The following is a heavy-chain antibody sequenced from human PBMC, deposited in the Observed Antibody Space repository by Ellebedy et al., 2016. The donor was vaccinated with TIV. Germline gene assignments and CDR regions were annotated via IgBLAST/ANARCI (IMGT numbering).Heavy chain of an antibody. CDR2: INPKSGGT. CDR1: RYTFAGTDYY. J-gene: IGHJ3*02. D-gene: IGHD2-21*01. Sequence: ASVKVSXKASRYTFAGTDYYMHWVRQAPGQGLEWMGWINPKSGGTNYARKFQGRVTMTRDTSISTAYMELRRLRSDDTAVFYCARGFVWFSYAFDIWGQGTMVTVSS. V-gene: IGHV1-2*02. CDR3: ARGFVWFSYAFDI.